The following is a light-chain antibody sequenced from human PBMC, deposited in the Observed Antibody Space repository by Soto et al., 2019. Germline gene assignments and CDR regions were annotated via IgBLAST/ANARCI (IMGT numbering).Light chain of an antibody. V-gene: IGLV1-47*01. CDR2: RNN. CDR1: SSNIGSNF. J-gene: IGLJ3*02. Sequence: QAVVTQPPSASGTPGQRVTISCSGSSSNIGSNFVYWYQQFPGTAPKLLIYRNNQRPSGVPDRFSGSESGTSASLAISGLPPEDEADYYCAAWDDSLSGWVFGGGTQLTVL. CDR3: AAWDDSLSGWV.